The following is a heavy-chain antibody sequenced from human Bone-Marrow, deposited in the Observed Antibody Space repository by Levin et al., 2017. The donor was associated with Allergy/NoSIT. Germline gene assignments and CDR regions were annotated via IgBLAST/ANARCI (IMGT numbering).Heavy chain of an antibody. CDR3: ARFPRGYSYGGESAYSFSLDV. CDR1: GHSFSTYW. D-gene: IGHD5-18*01. J-gene: IGHJ6*02. V-gene: IGHV5-51*01. Sequence: PGGSLRLSCKGPGHSFSTYWIGWVRQRPGKGLEWMGIIYPGDSDTRYSPSFQGQVTISADKSISTAFLQWTSLKASDTAIYYCARFPRGYSYGGESAYSFSLDVWGQGTTVTVTS. CDR2: IYPGDSDT.